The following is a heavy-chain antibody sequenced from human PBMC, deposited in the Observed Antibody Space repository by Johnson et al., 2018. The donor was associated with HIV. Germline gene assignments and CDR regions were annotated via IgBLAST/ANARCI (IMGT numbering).Heavy chain of an antibody. V-gene: IGHV3-23*04. D-gene: IGHD2/OR15-2a*01. CDR1: GFTFSNAW. Sequence: VQLVESGGGVVQPGGSLRLSCAASGFTFSNAWMSWVRQAPGKGLEWVSAISGSGGSTYYADSVKGRFTISRDNSKNTLYLQMNSLRAEDTAVYYCAKYVNSLVWAFDIWGQGTMVTVSS. CDR3: AKYVNSLVWAFDI. J-gene: IGHJ3*02. CDR2: ISGSGGST.